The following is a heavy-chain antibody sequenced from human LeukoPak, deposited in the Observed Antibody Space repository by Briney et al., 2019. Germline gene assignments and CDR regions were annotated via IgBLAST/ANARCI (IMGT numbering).Heavy chain of an antibody. Sequence: PSETLSLTCTVSGGSISSGDYYWSWLRQYPGKGLLEWIGYICYSGTTYYNPSLKSRVTISVDTSKNQFSLRLGSVTAADTAVYYCARKKDDGDYHIDYWGQGIPVTVSS. V-gene: IGHV4-31*03. CDR3: ARKKDDGDYHIDY. D-gene: IGHD4-17*01. CDR2: ICYSGTT. CDR1: GGSISSGDYY. J-gene: IGHJ4*02.